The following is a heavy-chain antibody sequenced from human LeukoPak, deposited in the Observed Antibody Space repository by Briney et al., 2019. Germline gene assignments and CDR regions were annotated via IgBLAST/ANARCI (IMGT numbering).Heavy chain of an antibody. D-gene: IGHD6-19*01. CDR2: TNPNSGNT. Sequence: ASVKVSCKASGYTFTSYDINWVRQATGQGLEWMGWTNPNSGNTGYAQKFQGRVTMTRNTSISTAYMELSSLRSEDTAVYYCARVERQWLVQIIDYWGQGTLVTVSS. J-gene: IGHJ4*02. CDR3: ARVERQWLVQIIDY. CDR1: GYTFTSYD. V-gene: IGHV1-8*01.